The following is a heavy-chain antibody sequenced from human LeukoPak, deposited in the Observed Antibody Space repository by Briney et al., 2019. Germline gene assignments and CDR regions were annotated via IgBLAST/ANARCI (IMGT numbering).Heavy chain of an antibody. J-gene: IGHJ4*02. CDR2: MYYSGST. CDR1: GGSISSSTYY. V-gene: IGHV4-39*07. D-gene: IGHD6-13*01. Sequence: SETLTLTCTVSGGSISSSTYYWGWIRQPPGKGLEWIGSMYYSGSTYYNPSLKSRVTISVDTSKNQFSLKLSSVTAADTAVYYCARGLMMAVAGRGEFHYWGQGTLVTVSS. CDR3: ARGLMMAVAGRGEFHY.